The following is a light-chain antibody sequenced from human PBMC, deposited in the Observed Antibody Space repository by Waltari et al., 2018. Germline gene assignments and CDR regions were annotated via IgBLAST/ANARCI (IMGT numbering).Light chain of an antibody. V-gene: IGLV3-19*01. CDR2: GKD. CDR3: SSRNGRANEVV. Sequence: SSELIQDPAVSVALGQTIRFTCQGDSLRTSYASWYQLKPGQAPLLVIYGKDKRPSGIPDRISGYSSGTTSSLTITGAQAEDEADYYCSSRNGRANEVVFAGGTKVTVL. CDR1: SLRTSY. J-gene: IGLJ3*02.